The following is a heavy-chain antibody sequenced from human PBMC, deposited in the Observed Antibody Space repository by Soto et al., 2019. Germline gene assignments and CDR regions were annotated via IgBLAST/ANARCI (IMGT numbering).Heavy chain of an antibody. V-gene: IGHV4-30-2*01. CDR1: GGSISSGGYS. J-gene: IGHJ4*02. CDR3: ARAEGGIFHY. CDR2: IYHGVST. Sequence: QLQLQESGSGLVKPSQTLSLTCAVSGGSISSGGYSWSWIRQPPGKGLEWIGYIYHGVSTYYNPSLKSRVTISVDRSKNQFSLKLSSVTAADTALYYCARAEGGIFHYSGQGTLVTVSS.